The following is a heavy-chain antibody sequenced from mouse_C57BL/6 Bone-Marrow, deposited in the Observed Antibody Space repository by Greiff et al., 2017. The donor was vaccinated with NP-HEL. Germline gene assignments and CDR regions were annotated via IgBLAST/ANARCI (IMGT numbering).Heavy chain of an antibody. D-gene: IGHD1-1*01. CDR1: GFTFSSYG. CDR2: ISSGGSYT. Sequence: EVKLVESGGDLVKPGGSLKLSCAASGFTFSSYGMYWVRQTPDKRLEWVATISSGGSYTYYPDSVKGRFTISHDNAKNTLYLQMSSLKAEDTAMYYCARHKGSSYWYFDVWGTGTTVTVSS. J-gene: IGHJ1*03. CDR3: ARHKGSSYWYFDV. V-gene: IGHV5-6*01.